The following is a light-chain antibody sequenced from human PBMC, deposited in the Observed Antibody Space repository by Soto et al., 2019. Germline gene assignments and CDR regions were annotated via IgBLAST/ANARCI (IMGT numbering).Light chain of an antibody. CDR3: CSYAGSSTFWV. J-gene: IGLJ3*02. V-gene: IGLV2-23*03. CDR1: SSDVGSYNL. Sequence: QSALTQPASVSGSPGQSITISCTGTSSDVGSYNLVSWYQHHPGKAPKLMIYEGSKRPSGVSNRFSGSKSGNTAYLTISGLQAEDEADYYCCSYAGSSTFWVFGGGTKVTVL. CDR2: EGS.